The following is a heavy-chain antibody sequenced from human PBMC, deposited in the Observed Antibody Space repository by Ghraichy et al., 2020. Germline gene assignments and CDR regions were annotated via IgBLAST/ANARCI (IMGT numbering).Heavy chain of an antibody. CDR2: IYSDGSA. J-gene: IGHJ4*02. CDR1: GFTVSSNY. D-gene: IGHD1-1*01. CDR3: ASPRGTNDY. Sequence: GESLNISCAASGFTVSSNYMSWVRQAPGKGLEWVSVIYSDGSAYYADSVKGRFTISRDSSENTLFLQMNSLTTEDTAVYYCASPRGTNDYWGQGTLVTVSS. V-gene: IGHV3-66*01.